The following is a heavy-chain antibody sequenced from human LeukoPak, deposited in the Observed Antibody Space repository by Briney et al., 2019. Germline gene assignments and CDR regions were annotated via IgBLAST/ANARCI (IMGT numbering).Heavy chain of an antibody. Sequence: AGGSLRLSGSASGFTFSDYWMAWVRPAPGKGRAWVANLWPDGSDKDQVDSVRGRFTMARDKAQDSLDLQMNSLRAEDSGVYYCGRCGVNAGLDRWGQGTLVIVSS. CDR1: GFTFSDYW. D-gene: IGHD6-13*01. CDR3: GRCGVNAGLDR. CDR2: LWPDGSDK. J-gene: IGHJ5*02. V-gene: IGHV3-7*01.